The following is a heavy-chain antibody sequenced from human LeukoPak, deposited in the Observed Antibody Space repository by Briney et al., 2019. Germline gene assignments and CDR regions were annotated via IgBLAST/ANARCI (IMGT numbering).Heavy chain of an antibody. CDR1: GGTFSSYA. CDR2: IIPIFGTA. J-gene: IGHJ6*03. Sequence: ASVKVSCKASGGTFSSYAISWVRQAPGQGLEWMGGIIPIFGTANYAQKFQGRVTITTDESTSTAYMELSSLRSEDTAVCYCARDGRQYYYYYYYMDVWGKGTTVTVSS. D-gene: IGHD2-15*01. CDR3: ARDGRQYYYYYYYMDV. V-gene: IGHV1-69*05.